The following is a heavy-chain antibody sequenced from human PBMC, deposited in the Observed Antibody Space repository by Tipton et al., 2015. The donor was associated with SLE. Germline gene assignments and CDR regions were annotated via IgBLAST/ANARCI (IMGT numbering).Heavy chain of an antibody. D-gene: IGHD3-10*01. V-gene: IGHV4-4*09. CDR2: MYSGGSK. Sequence: TLSLTCTVSGASITSYYWSWIRQSPGKGLEWIATMYSGGSKYYNPSLKSRVTISLDTSKNQFSLKVSSVTAADTAVYYCASKGGSGSYYPNWGQGTLVTVSS. CDR3: ASKGGSGSYYPN. J-gene: IGHJ4*02. CDR1: GASITSYY.